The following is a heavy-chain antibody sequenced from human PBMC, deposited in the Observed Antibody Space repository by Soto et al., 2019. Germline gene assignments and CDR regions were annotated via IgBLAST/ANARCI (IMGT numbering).Heavy chain of an antibody. J-gene: IGHJ4*02. CDR2: ISGSGGST. CDR3: AKGGLVWFGEFNFDY. D-gene: IGHD3-10*01. CDR1: GFTFSSYA. V-gene: IGHV3-23*01. Sequence: PXGSLRLSCAASGFTFSSYAMSWVRQAPGKGLEWVSAISGSGGSTYYADSVKGRFTISRDNSKNTLYLQMNSLRAEDTAVYYCAKGGLVWFGEFNFDYWGQGTLVTVSS.